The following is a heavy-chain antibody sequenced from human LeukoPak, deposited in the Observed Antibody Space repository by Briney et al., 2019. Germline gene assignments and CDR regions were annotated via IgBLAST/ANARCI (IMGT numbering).Heavy chain of an antibody. J-gene: IGHJ4*02. CDR1: GFAVSNNY. Sequence: GGSLRLSCVASGFAVSNNYMSWVRQAPGKRLQWVSVIYSDGSTYYADSVKGRFTISRDNSKNTLYLQMNSLRAEDAAVYYCARDRDSSGYSVKWGQGTLVTVSS. CDR3: ARDRDSSGYSVK. D-gene: IGHD3-22*01. CDR2: IYSDGST. V-gene: IGHV3-66*01.